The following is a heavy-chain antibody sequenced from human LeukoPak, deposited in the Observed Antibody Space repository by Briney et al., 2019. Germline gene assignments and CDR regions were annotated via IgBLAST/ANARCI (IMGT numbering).Heavy chain of an antibody. V-gene: IGHV3-30*02. CDR2: IRYDGSNK. CDR3: AKISQDCSSTSCYRRGYYFDY. D-gene: IGHD2-2*02. Sequence: GGSLRLSCAASGFTFSSYGMHWVRQAPGKGLEWVAFIRYDGSNKYYADSVKGRFTISRDNSKNTLYLQMNSLRAEDTAVYYCAKISQDCSSTSCYRRGYYFDYWGQGTLVTVSS. CDR1: GFTFSSYG. J-gene: IGHJ4*02.